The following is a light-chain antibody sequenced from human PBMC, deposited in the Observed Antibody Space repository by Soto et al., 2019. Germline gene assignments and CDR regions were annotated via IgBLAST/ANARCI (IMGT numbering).Light chain of an antibody. CDR3: QQRSNWLT. CDR1: QSVSSNY. CDR2: DAS. V-gene: IGKV3-11*01. J-gene: IGKJ4*01. Sequence: EIVMTQSPDTLSLSPGERATLSCRASQSVSSNYLAWYQQKPGQAPRLLIYDASNRATGIPARFSGSGSGTDFTLTISSLEPEDFAVYYCQQRSNWLTFGGGTKVDIK.